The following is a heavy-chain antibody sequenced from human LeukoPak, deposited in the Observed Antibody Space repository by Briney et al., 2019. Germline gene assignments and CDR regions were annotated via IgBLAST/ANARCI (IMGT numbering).Heavy chain of an antibody. V-gene: IGHV3-7*01. D-gene: IGHD2-15*01. CDR3: ARRYCSGGSCYSVDY. Sequence: PGGSLRLSCVASGFTFSSDWMSWVRQAPGKGLEWVANINKDGSEKYYLDSVKGRFTISRDNDMDSLYLQMNSLRAEDTAVYYCARRYCSGGSCYSVDYWGQGTLVTVSS. CDR1: GFTFSSDW. CDR2: INKDGSEK. J-gene: IGHJ4*02.